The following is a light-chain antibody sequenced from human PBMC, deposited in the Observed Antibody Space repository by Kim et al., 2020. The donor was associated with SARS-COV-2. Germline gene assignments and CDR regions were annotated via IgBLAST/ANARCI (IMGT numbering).Light chain of an antibody. Sequence: GQGVTSSCSGDSPNIAGKTEICYQQPPETAPNPLIYSHNQRPSGVPDRFAVSKSGTSASLAISGLQSEDEADYYCAAWDDCLNGPVFGGGTQLTVL. CDR3: AAWDDCLNGPV. CDR1: SPNIAGKT. V-gene: IGLV1-44*01. CDR2: SHN. J-gene: IGLJ3*02.